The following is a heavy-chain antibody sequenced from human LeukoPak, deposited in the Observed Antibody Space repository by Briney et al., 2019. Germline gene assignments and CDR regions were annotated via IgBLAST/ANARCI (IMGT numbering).Heavy chain of an antibody. CDR2: INHSGST. V-gene: IGHV4-34*01. CDR1: GGSFSGYY. J-gene: IGHJ4*02. Sequence: PSETLSLTCAVYGGSFSGYYWSWIRQPPGKGLEWIGEINHSGSTNYNPSLKSRVTISVDTSKNQFSLKLSSVTAADTAVYYCAGESDGGRSGIATNYFDYWGQGTLVTVSS. CDR3: AGESDGGRSGIATNYFDY. D-gene: IGHD6-13*01.